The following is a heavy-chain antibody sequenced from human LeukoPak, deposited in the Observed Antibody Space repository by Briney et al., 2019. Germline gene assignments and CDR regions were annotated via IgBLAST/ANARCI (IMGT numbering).Heavy chain of an antibody. Sequence: SQTLSLTCTVSGASVSSTEYYWSWARQPPGKGLEWIGYIFHGRTFYSPSLKSRAAISVDTSKNQFTLRLTSVTAADTAVYFCASAVDYYYDSSGFRYWGQGTLVPVSS. CDR2: IFHGRT. CDR1: GASVSSTEYY. D-gene: IGHD3-22*01. V-gene: IGHV4-30-4*01. CDR3: ASAVDYYYDSSGFRY. J-gene: IGHJ4*02.